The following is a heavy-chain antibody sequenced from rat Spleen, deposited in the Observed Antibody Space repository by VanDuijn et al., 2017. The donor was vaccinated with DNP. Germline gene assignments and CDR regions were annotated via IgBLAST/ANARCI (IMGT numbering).Heavy chain of an antibody. CDR2: ISTSGSRT. D-gene: IGHD3-4*01. V-gene: IGHV5-7*01. CDR1: GFTFSDYN. CDR3: ARHPQPYFDY. Sequence: EVQLVESGGGLVQPGRSLKLSCAASGFTFSDYNMAWVRQAPKKGLEWVATISTSGSRTYYPDSVKGRFTISRDNAKSSLYLQMNSLKSEDTAPYYCARHPQPYFDYWGQGVMVTVSS. J-gene: IGHJ2*01.